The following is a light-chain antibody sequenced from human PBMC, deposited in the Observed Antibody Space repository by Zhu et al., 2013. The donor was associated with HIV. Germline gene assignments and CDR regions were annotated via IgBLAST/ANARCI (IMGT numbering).Light chain of an antibody. V-gene: IGKV1-5*03. J-gene: IGKJ2*01. CDR3: HQYYSYSYT. Sequence: DIQMTQSPSTLSASVGDRVSITCRASQSISSWLAWYQQKPGKAPKLLIYKASSLESGVPSRFSGSGSGTEFALTISSLQPDDSATYYCHQYYSYSYTFGPGTKLEI. CDR1: QSISSW. CDR2: KAS.